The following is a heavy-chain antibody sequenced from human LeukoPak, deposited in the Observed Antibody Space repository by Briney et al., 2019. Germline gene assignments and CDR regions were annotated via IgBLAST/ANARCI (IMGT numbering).Heavy chain of an antibody. D-gene: IGHD4-11*01. Sequence: PGRSLRLSCAASGFTFSSNGMHWVRQAPGKGLEWVAVIWYDGSNKYYADSVKGRFTISRDNSKNTLYLQMNSLRAEDTAVYYCARDRYDYSNYVIDYWGQGTLVTVSS. V-gene: IGHV3-33*01. J-gene: IGHJ4*02. CDR2: IWYDGSNK. CDR1: GFTFSSNG. CDR3: ARDRYDYSNYVIDY.